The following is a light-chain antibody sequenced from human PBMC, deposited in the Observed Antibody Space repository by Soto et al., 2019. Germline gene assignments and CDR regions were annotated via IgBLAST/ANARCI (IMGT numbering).Light chain of an antibody. CDR1: QSVDSSF. CDR3: QQYVSSVT. CDR2: VAS. J-gene: IGKJ1*01. Sequence: EIVLTQSPGSLSLSPGERATLSCRASQSVDSSFFAWYQKKPGQAPRLLIYVASKRATGIPDRFSGSGAGTDFTLTISRLEPEEFAVYYCQQYVSSVTFGQGTKVEIK. V-gene: IGKV3-20*01.